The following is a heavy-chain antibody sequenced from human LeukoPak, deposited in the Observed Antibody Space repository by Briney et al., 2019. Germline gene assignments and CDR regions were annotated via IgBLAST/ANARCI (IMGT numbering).Heavy chain of an antibody. V-gene: IGHV3-23*01. CDR2: ITGSGDAT. CDR3: AKGVSQPKYYFEY. Sequence: GGSLRLSXAASGFTLTSAMRWVRQAPGKGLEWVSSITGSGDATFYAESVRGRFTISRDNSKNTLYLEMNSLRAEDTAVYYCAKGVSQPKYYFEYWGRGTLVTVSS. D-gene: IGHD5/OR15-5a*01. CDR1: GFTLTSA. J-gene: IGHJ4*02.